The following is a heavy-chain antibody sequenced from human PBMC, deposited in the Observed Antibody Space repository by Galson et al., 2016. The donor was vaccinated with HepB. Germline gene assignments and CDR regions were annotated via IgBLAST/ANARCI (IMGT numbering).Heavy chain of an antibody. J-gene: IGHJ4*02. CDR1: GLSLNSSGLC. V-gene: IGHV2-70*01. CDR3: ARTGIVTGHKEYFFDF. Sequence: PALVKPTQTVTLTCTLSGLSLNSSGLCVGWIRQPPGKALEWLALIDWDDDKYYNPSLKTRLTISRDTSKNQVVLRMTRMDPLDTATYFCARTGIVTGHKEYFFDFWGRGTLLTVSS. D-gene: IGHD2/OR15-2a*01. CDR2: IDWDDDK.